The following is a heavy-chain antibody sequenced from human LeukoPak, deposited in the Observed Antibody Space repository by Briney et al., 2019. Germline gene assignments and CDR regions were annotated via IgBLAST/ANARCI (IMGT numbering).Heavy chain of an antibody. J-gene: IGHJ4*02. CDR3: ARTKEMASISYFDS. CDR2: IDSSGSNI. D-gene: IGHD5-24*01. Sequence: GGSLRLSCAASGFTFSSYEMNWVRQAPGKGLEWVSYIDSSGSNIHYADSAKGRFTISRDNAKNSLYLQMNSLRAEDTAVYYCARTKEMASISYFDSWGQGTLVTVSA. CDR1: GFTFSSYE. V-gene: IGHV3-48*03.